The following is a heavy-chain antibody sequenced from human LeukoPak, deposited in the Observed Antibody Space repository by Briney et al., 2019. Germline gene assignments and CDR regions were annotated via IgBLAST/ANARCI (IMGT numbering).Heavy chain of an antibody. CDR1: GFTFSSYG. V-gene: IGHV3-30*18. D-gene: IGHD2-15*01. CDR3: AKTAVVAALDY. CDR2: ISYDGSNK. J-gene: IGHJ4*02. Sequence: GGSLRLSCAASGFTFSSYGMHWVRQAPGKGLEWVAVISYDGSNKYYADSVKGRFTISRDNSNNTLYLQMNSLRAEETAVYYCAKTAVVAALDYWGQGTLVTVSS.